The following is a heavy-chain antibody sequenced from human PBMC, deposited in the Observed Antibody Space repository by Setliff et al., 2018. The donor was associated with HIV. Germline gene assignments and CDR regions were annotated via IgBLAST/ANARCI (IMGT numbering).Heavy chain of an antibody. Sequence: PSETLSLTCAVYGVSFTGHYWSWIRQPPGKGLEWIGEINHSGDTNYNPSLKSRVTISVDMSKNQFSLKLRSVTAADTAVYYCARGPGGWQRDYYYYMGVWGKGTTVTVSS. CDR2: INHSGDT. V-gene: IGHV4-34*01. J-gene: IGHJ6*03. CDR3: ARGPGGWQRDYYYYMGV. D-gene: IGHD2-15*01. CDR1: GVSFTGHY.